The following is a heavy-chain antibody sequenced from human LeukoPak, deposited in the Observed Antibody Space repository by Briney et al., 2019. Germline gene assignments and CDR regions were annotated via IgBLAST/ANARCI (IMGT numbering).Heavy chain of an antibody. J-gene: IGHJ4*02. CDR3: ARRSSSSLAYFDY. D-gene: IGHD6-13*01. V-gene: IGHV1-69*06. CDR1: GGTFSSYA. Sequence: SVKVSCKASGGTFSSYAISWVRQAPGQGLEWMGGIIPIFGTANYAQKFQGRVSITAGKSTSTAYMELSSLRSEDTAVYYCARRSSSSLAYFDYWGQGTLVTVSS. CDR2: IIPIFGTA.